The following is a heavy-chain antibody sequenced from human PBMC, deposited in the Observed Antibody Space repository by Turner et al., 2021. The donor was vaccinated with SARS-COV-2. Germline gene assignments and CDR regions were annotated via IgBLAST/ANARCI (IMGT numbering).Heavy chain of an antibody. J-gene: IGHJ4*02. CDR1: GFTFSSYG. D-gene: IGHD1-26*01. CDR3: AKGGYSGSTFDY. CDR2: ISYDGSNK. Sequence: QVQLVESGGGVVLPGRSLRLSCAASGFTFSSYGMHWVRQAPGKGLEWVAVISYDGSNKYYADSVKGRFTISRDNSKNTLYLQMNSLRAEDTAVYYCAKGGYSGSTFDYWGQGTLVTVSS. V-gene: IGHV3-30*18.